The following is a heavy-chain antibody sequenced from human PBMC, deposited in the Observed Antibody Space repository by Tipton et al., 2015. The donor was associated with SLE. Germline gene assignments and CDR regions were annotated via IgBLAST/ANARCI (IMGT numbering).Heavy chain of an antibody. Sequence: TLSLTCTVSSGSISSHYWSWIRQHPGKGLEWIGHIYYSGNTYYNPSLKSRVTISVDTSNNQFSLKLSSVTAADTAVYYCARLYTSGSLVYYFDYWGQGSLVIVSS. CDR1: SGSISSHY. CDR2: IYYSGNT. J-gene: IGHJ4*02. V-gene: IGHV4-31*03. CDR3: ARLYTSGSLVYYFDY. D-gene: IGHD6-19*01.